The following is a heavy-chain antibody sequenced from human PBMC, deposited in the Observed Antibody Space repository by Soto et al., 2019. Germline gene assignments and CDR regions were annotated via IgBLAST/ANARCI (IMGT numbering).Heavy chain of an antibody. J-gene: IGHJ4*02. CDR3: ARRVSRLYYFHF. CDR1: GGSVSDDW. V-gene: IGHV4-34*01. D-gene: IGHD2-2*01. Sequence: SETLSLTCAVYGGSVSDDWWSWIRQPPGKGLEWIGEINYSRTTNYNPSLKSRVTVSMDTANKQFSLKLSSVTAADTAVYYCARRVSRLYYFHFWGQGTLV. CDR2: INYSRTT.